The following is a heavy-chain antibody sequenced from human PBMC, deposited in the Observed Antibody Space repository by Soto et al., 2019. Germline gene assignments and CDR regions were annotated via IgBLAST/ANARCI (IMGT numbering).Heavy chain of an antibody. D-gene: IGHD6-13*01. Sequence: ASVKVSCKASGYTFTSYGISWVRQAPGQGLEWMGWISAYNGNTNYAQKLQGRVTMTTDTSTSTAYMELSSLRSEDTAVYYCARAYRPGIAAADYYYYYYMDVWGKGTTVTVSS. V-gene: IGHV1-18*01. CDR3: ARAYRPGIAAADYYYYYYMDV. CDR1: GYTFTSYG. J-gene: IGHJ6*03. CDR2: ISAYNGNT.